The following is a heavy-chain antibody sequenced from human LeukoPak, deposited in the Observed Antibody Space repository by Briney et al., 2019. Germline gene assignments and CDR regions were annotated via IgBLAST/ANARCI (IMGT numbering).Heavy chain of an antibody. Sequence: PSETLSLTCTVSGGSISSSSYYWGWIRQPPGKGLEWIGSIYYSGSTYYNPSLKSRVTISVDTSKNQFSLKLSFVTAADTAVYYCARLGDGYNIEYYFDYWGQGTLGTVSS. J-gene: IGHJ4*02. CDR1: GGSISSSSYY. CDR3: ARLGDGYNIEYYFDY. V-gene: IGHV4-39*01. CDR2: IYYSGST. D-gene: IGHD5-12*01.